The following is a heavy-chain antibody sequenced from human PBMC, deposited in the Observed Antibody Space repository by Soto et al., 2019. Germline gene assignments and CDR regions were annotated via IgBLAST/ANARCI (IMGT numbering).Heavy chain of an antibody. V-gene: IGHV3-23*01. Sequence: PGGSLRLSCAASGFTFSSYAMSWVRQAPGKGLEWVSAISGSGGSTYYADSVKGRFTISRDNSKNTLYLQMNSLRAEDTAVYYCARSVGYYDFWSGVDYWGQGTLVTVSS. D-gene: IGHD3-3*01. CDR1: GFTFSSYA. CDR2: ISGSGGST. CDR3: ARSVGYYDFWSGVDY. J-gene: IGHJ4*02.